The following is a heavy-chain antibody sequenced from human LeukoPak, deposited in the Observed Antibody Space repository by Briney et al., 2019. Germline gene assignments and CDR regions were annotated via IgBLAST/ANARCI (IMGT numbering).Heavy chain of an antibody. CDR2: INHSGST. D-gene: IGHD3-3*01. CDR1: GGSFSGYY. Sequence: SETLSLTCAVYGGSFSGYYWSWIRQPPGKGLEWIGEINHSGSTNYNPSLKSRVTISVDTSKNQFSLKLSSVTAADTAVYYCARAPNDDFWSGYADYWGQGTLVTVSS. J-gene: IGHJ4*02. CDR3: ARAPNDDFWSGYADY. V-gene: IGHV4-34*01.